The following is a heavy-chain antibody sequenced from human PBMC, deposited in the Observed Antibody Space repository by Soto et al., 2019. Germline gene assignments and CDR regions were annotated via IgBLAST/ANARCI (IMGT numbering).Heavy chain of an antibody. Sequence: ASVKVSCKASGYTFTGYYIHWLRQAPGQGLEWMGWINPNSGVTNYAQKFQGRVTMTRDTSISTAHMELYIMRSDDTAVYFCARATRYYDSSAYYFDYWGQGTLVTVSS. D-gene: IGHD3-22*01. J-gene: IGHJ4*02. CDR1: GYTFTGYY. CDR2: INPNSGVT. CDR3: ARATRYYDSSAYYFDY. V-gene: IGHV1-2*02.